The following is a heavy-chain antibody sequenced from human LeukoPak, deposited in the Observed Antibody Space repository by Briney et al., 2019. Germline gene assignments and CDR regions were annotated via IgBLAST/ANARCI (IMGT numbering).Heavy chain of an antibody. Sequence: GGSLRLSCAASGFTFSSYAMSWVRQAPGKGLEWVSAISGSGGSTYYADSVKGRFTISRDNSKNTLYLQMNSLRAEDTAVYYCAKVRYALPVGATSFDYWGQGTLVTVSS. CDR2: ISGSGGST. V-gene: IGHV3-23*01. CDR3: AKVRYALPVGATSFDY. J-gene: IGHJ4*02. CDR1: GFTFSSYA. D-gene: IGHD1-26*01.